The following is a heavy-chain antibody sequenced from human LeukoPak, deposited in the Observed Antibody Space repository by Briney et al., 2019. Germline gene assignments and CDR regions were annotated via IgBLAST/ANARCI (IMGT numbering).Heavy chain of an antibody. D-gene: IGHD6-13*01. J-gene: IGHJ4*02. V-gene: IGHV3-21*01. CDR3: ARVLEAASFDY. CDR1: GFTFSRYS. CDR2: ISISSSYI. Sequence: GGSLRLSCAASGFTFSRYSMNWVRQAPGKGLEWVSSISISSSYIYFADSLKGRFTISRDNAKNSLYLQMNSLRAEDTAVYYCARVLEAASFDYWGQGILVTVSS.